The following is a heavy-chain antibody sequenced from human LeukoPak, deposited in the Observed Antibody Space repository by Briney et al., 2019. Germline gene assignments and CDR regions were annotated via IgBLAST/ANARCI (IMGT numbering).Heavy chain of an antibody. CDR2: MYYSGST. Sequence: SETLSLTCTVSGDSISRYYWSWIRQPPGKGLEWIGYMYYSGSTNYNPSLKSRVTISVDKSKNQFSLKMSSVTAADTAVYYCARHFDILTGYYSYYYYYMDVWGKGATVTVSS. V-gene: IGHV4-59*01. J-gene: IGHJ6*03. CDR1: GDSISRYY. CDR3: ARHFDILTGYYSYYYYYMDV. D-gene: IGHD3-9*01.